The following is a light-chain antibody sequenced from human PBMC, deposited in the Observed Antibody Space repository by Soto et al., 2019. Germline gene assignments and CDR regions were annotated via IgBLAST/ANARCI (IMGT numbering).Light chain of an antibody. Sequence: QSALTQPASLSGSPGQSITISCTGTSSDVGGYKFVSWYQQHPGKAPKLMIYEVNNRPSGVSNRFSGSKSGNTASLTISGLQAEDEADYYCSSYTTSSTLEVFGTGTKVTVL. V-gene: IGLV2-14*01. CDR3: SSYTTSSTLEV. CDR1: SSDVGGYKF. CDR2: EVN. J-gene: IGLJ1*01.